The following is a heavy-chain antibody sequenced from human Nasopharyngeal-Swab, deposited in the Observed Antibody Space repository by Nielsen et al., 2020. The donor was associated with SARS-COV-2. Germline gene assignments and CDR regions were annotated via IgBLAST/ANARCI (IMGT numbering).Heavy chain of an antibody. CDR3: ARDLGGFGGY. Sequence: GESLKISCAASGFSLSMFWMHWVRQVPGEGLVWVSRINTDGRRTNYTESVKGRFTISRDNVKNMLYLQMNNLRPEDTAVYYCARDLGGFGGYWGQGTLATVSS. J-gene: IGHJ4*02. CDR2: INTDGRRT. CDR1: GFSLSMFW. V-gene: IGHV3-74*01. D-gene: IGHD4-23*01.